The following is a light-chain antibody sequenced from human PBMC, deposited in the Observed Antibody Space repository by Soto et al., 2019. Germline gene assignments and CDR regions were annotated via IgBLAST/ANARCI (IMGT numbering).Light chain of an antibody. CDR1: SSDIGGYDY. CDR3: CSYTDSALDVV. J-gene: IGLJ2*01. CDR2: DVT. Sequence: QSALTQPASVSGSPGQSVTISCTGTSSDIGGYDYVSWHQHLPGKAPKLLIFDVTHRPSGVSDRFSGSKSGNTASLTISGVRSEDEADYYCCSYTDSALDVVFGGGTKLTVL. V-gene: IGLV2-14*01.